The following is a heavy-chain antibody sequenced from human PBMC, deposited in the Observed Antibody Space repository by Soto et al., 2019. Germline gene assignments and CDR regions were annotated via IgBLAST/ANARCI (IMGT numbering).Heavy chain of an antibody. V-gene: IGHV3-21*01. CDR3: ARDSPWGSWYYYYGMDV. J-gene: IGHJ6*02. CDR1: GFTFSSYS. D-gene: IGHD6-13*01. Sequence: EVQLVESGGGLVKPGGSLRLSCAASGFTFSSYSMNWVRQAPGKGLEWVSSISSSSSYIYYADSVKGRFTISRDNAKNSLYLQMNSLRAEDTAVYYCARDSPWGSWYYYYGMDVWGQGTTVTVSS. CDR2: ISSSSSYI.